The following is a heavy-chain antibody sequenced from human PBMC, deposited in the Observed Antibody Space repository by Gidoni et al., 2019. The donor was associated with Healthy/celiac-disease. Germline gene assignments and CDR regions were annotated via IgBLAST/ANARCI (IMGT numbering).Heavy chain of an antibody. CDR1: GFTFSRYA. V-gene: IGHV3-23*01. J-gene: IGHJ3*02. CDR3: AKDHIRIAVSGQVDAFDI. D-gene: IGHD6-19*01. Sequence: EVQLLESGGGLVQPGGSLRLSCAASGFTFSRYAMSWVRQAPGEGLEWGSAIGGSGGSIYYASAGEGRLSNAKDDSKNTLNLQMNSLSTEDTDVYYCAKDHIRIAVSGQVDAFDIWGQGTMVTVSS. CDR2: IGGSGGSI.